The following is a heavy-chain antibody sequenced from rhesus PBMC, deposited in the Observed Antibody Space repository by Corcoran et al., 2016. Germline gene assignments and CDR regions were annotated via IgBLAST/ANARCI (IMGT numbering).Heavy chain of an antibody. CDR3: ARDAISLDV. CDR1: GVSLYGNY. Sequence: QVQLQESGPGLVKPSETLPLTCAVSGVSLYGNYWTWIRQSPGKGLEWIGYIAGNRETTSYNPSLRGRITISKDTSQNQFSLMLTSVTAADTAVYYCARDAISLDVWGRGVLVTVSS. V-gene: IGHV4-147*01. J-gene: IGHJ5-2*02. CDR2: IAGNRETT.